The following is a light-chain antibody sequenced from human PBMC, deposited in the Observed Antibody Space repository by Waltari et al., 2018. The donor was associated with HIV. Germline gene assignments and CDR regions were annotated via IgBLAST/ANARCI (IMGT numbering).Light chain of an antibody. CDR2: AAS. CDR3: QQTYGSPRT. Sequence: DIPMTQAPSSLSASIGNSVTITCRTSQNIGRYLNWFQQKSDKAPKLLIYAASILQSGGPSRFSGSGSGTEFTLTINHLQPEDFATYFCQQTYGSPRTFGQGTKLDI. J-gene: IGKJ2*01. V-gene: IGKV1-39*01. CDR1: QNIGRY.